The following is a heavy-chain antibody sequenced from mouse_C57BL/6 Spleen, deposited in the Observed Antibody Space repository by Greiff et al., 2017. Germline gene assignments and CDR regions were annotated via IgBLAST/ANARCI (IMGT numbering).Heavy chain of an antibody. CDR2: IYPGGGYT. D-gene: IGHD2-4*01. CDR1: GYTFTNYW. Sequence: QVQLKESGAELVRPGTSVKMSCKASGYTFTNYWIGWAKQRPGHGLEWIGDIYPGGGYTNYNEKFKGKATLTADKSSSTAYMQFSSLTSEDSAIYYCARGDYGGYYFDYWGEGTTLTVSS. CDR3: ARGDYGGYYFDY. V-gene: IGHV1-63*01. J-gene: IGHJ2*01.